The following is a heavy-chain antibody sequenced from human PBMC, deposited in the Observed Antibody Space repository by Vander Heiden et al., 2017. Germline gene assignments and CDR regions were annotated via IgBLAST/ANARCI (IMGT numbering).Heavy chain of an antibody. CDR3: ARDGSGRLLLGRGDYGMDV. D-gene: IGHD3-10*01. J-gene: IGHJ6*02. Sequence: QVQLVESGGGVVQPGRSLRLSCAASGFTFSSSALHWVRQAPGKGLEWVAVIWYDGSNKYYADSVKGRFTISRDNSKNTLYLQMNSLRAEDTAVYYCARDGSGRLLLGRGDYGMDVWGQGTTVTVSS. CDR2: IWYDGSNK. V-gene: IGHV3-33*01. CDR1: GFTFSSSA.